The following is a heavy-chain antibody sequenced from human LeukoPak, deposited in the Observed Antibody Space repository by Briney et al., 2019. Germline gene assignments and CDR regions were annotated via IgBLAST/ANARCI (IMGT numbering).Heavy chain of an antibody. CDR2: IIPIFGTA. Sequence: ASVKVSCKASGGTFSSYAISWVRQAPGQGLEWMGGIIPIFGTANYAQKFQGRVTITTDESTSTAYMELSSLRSEDTAVYYCARSIVVVPAAIYYYYYMDVWGKGTTATVSS. D-gene: IGHD2-2*02. CDR1: GGTFSSYA. J-gene: IGHJ6*03. CDR3: ARSIVVVPAAIYYYYYMDV. V-gene: IGHV1-69*05.